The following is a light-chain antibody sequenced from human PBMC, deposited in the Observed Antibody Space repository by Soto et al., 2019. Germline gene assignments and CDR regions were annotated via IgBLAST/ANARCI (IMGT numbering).Light chain of an antibody. CDR1: QCASSS. Sequence: DIVLTQSPATLSVSPAERAALSCRARQCASSSLGWYQQKPGQPPSLLIYDVSIRATGIPDRFNGSGSGTEFTLTISRLQSEDFAVYYCQQYNNWPPTFGQGTRVDI. CDR2: DVS. V-gene: IGKV3D-15*01. J-gene: IGKJ5*01. CDR3: QQYNNWPPT.